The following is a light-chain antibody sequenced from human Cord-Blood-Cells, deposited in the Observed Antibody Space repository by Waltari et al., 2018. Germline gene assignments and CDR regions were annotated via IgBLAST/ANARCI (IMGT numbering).Light chain of an antibody. Sequence: DIVMTQSPDSLAVSLGERATINCKASQRVLYSSNNNNYLAWYQQKPGQPPKLLIYWASTRESVVPDRFSGSGCGTDFTLTISSLQAEDVAVYYCQQYYSTPWTIGQGTKVEIK. CDR2: WAS. CDR3: QQYYSTPWT. CDR1: QRVLYSSNNNNY. J-gene: IGKJ1*01. V-gene: IGKV4-1*01.